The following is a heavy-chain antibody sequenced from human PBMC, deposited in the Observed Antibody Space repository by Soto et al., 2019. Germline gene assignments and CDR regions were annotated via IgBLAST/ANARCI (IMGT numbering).Heavy chain of an antibody. CDR3: ARSRSRSAWDNWLDP. V-gene: IGHV1-18*01. D-gene: IGHD6-19*01. CDR2: ISAYNGNT. J-gene: IGHJ5*02. Sequence: ASVKVSCKASGYTFTSYGISWVRQAPGQGLEWMGWISAYNGNTDYAQKLQGRVTMTTDTSTSTAYMELRSLRSDDTAIYYCARSRSRSAWDNWLDPWGQGTLVTVSS. CDR1: GYTFTSYG.